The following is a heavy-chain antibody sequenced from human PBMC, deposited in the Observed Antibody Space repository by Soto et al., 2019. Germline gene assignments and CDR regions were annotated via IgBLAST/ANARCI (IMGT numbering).Heavy chain of an antibody. D-gene: IGHD3-10*01. CDR3: ARAASELYYDGSGHYYYYGMDV. CDR2: IIPIFGTE. V-gene: IGHV1-69*01. CDR1: GGTFSSYA. Sequence: QVQLVQSGAEVKKPGSSVKVSCKASGGTFSSYAISWVRQAPGQGLEWMGGIIPIFGTENNAQKFQGRVTITADESTSTAYVELSSLRSDDTAVYYCARAASELYYDGSGHYYYYGMDVWGQGTTVTVSS. J-gene: IGHJ6*01.